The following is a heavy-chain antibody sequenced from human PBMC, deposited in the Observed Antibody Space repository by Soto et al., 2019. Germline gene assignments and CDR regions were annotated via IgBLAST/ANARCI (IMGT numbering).Heavy chain of an antibody. V-gene: IGHV3-23*01. CDR1: GFSYNSYA. CDR3: VRSFTWYSEADY. J-gene: IGHJ4*02. D-gene: IGHD6-13*01. Sequence: PGGSLRLSCAASGFSYNSYALIWVRQAPGKGLEWVSSISVGGGDTSYADSVRGRFTISRDNSKNTLYLLMNSLRADDAAVYYCVRSFTWYSEADYWGQGTLVTVSS. CDR2: ISVGGGDT.